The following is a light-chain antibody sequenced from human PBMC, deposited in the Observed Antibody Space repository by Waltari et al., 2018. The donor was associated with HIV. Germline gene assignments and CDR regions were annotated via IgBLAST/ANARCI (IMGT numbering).Light chain of an antibody. CDR1: SSNIEKNY. CDR3: GTWDTSLSVGV. V-gene: IGLV1-51*02. CDR2: END. Sequence: QSVLPQPPSLSAAPGPRVTISRPGSSSNIEKNYVSWYQQLPGPAPKLLIHENDKRPSGIPDRFSGSQSGTSATLGITGLQTGDEADYYCGTWDTSLSVGVFGGGTKLTVL. J-gene: IGLJ3*02.